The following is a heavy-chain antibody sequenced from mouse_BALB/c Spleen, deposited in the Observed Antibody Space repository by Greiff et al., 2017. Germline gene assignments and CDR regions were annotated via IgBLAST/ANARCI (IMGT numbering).Heavy chain of an antibody. CDR3: ALYDYDGTPFAY. CDR2: IDPANGNT. CDR1: GFNIKDTY. Sequence: EVQGVESGAELVKPGASVKLSCTASGFNIKDTYMHWVKQRPEQGLEWIGRIDPANGNTKYDPKFQGKATITADTSSNTAYLQLSSLTSEDTAVYYCALYDYDGTPFAYWGQGTLVTVSA. J-gene: IGHJ3*01. D-gene: IGHD2-4*01. V-gene: IGHV14-3*02.